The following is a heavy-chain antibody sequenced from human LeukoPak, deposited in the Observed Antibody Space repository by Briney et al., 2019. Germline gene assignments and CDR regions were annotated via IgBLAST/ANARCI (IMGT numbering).Heavy chain of an antibody. Sequence: SETLSLTCAVYGGSVSGYYWSWIRQPPGKGLEWIGYIYYSGSTNYNPSPKSRVTISVDTSENQFSLKLTSVTAADTAVYYCARDREYSSSGLVWFDPWGHGILVTVSS. CDR2: IYYSGST. D-gene: IGHD6-6*01. CDR1: GGSVSGYY. J-gene: IGHJ5*02. CDR3: ARDREYSSSGLVWFDP. V-gene: IGHV4-59*02.